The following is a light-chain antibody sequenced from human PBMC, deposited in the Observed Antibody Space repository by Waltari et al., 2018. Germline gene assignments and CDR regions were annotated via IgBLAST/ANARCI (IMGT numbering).Light chain of an antibody. CDR2: GTS. V-gene: IGKV3-20*01. CDR3: QYFTNSPPRVT. Sequence: EIVLTQSPGILSLSPGERATLSCRASDSVSSGYVNWYQQKGGQAPRLLIYGTSTRATGIPNRLSGSGSGTDFALIISRLEPEDFAVYYCQYFTNSPPRVTFGGGTKVEI. CDR1: DSVSSGY. J-gene: IGKJ4*01.